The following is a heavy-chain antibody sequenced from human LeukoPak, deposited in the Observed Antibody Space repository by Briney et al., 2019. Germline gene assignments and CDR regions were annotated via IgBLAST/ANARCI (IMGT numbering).Heavy chain of an antibody. CDR2: IYSGGST. Sequence: HPGGSLRLSCAASGFTASSNYMSWVRQAPGKGLEWVSVIYSGGSTYYADSVKGRFTISRDNSKNTLYLQMNSLRAEDTAVYYCAREVAAGTSDYWGQGTLVTVSS. CDR3: AREVAAGTSDY. CDR1: GFTASSNY. D-gene: IGHD6-13*01. V-gene: IGHV3-53*01. J-gene: IGHJ4*02.